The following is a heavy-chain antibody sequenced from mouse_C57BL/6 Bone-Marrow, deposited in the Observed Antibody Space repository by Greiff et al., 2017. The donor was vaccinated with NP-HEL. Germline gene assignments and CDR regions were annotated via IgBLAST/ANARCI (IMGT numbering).Heavy chain of an antibody. Sequence: QVQLKQPGAELVMPGASVKLSCKASGYTFTSYWMHWVKQRPGPGLEWIGEIDPSDSYTNYNQKFKGKSTLTVDKSSSTAYMQRSSLTSEDSAVYYCARRGGRLPFAYWGQGTLVTVSA. D-gene: IGHD3-2*02. J-gene: IGHJ3*01. V-gene: IGHV1-69*01. CDR1: GYTFTSYW. CDR3: ARRGGRLPFAY. CDR2: IDPSDSYT.